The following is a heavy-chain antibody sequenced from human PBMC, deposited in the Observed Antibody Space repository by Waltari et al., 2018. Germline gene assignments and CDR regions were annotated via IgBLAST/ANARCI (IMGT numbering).Heavy chain of an antibody. CDR3: ARGRDDHTPTIYFEH. J-gene: IGHJ4*02. CDR1: GFAVTDYH. V-gene: IGHV3-66*02. CDR2: TDPAGST. Sequence: EVLLVASGGDLVHPGGSLKLSCSASGFAVTDYHMAWVRQAPGRRLELVSTTDPAGSTFDLDSVEGRFTSTRDTSKNTVHLQMHSLRDDDTGVYYWARGRDDHTPTIYFEHRGQGTLVSVSS. D-gene: IGHD3-3*01.